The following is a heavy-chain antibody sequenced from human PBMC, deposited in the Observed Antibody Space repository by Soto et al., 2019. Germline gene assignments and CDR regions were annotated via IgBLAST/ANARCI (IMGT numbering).Heavy chain of an antibody. CDR2: IKQDGSEK. Sequence: EVQLVESGGGLVPPGGSLRLYCAGAGFTFSSYWMSWVRQAPGKGLGWVANIKQDGSEKYYVDSVNGRFTISRDNAKNSLYLQMHSLRVEDTAVYYCAREKRANGYFDYWGQGTLVAVSP. V-gene: IGHV3-7*01. D-gene: IGHD6-25*01. CDR3: AREKRANGYFDY. J-gene: IGHJ4*02. CDR1: GFTFSSYW.